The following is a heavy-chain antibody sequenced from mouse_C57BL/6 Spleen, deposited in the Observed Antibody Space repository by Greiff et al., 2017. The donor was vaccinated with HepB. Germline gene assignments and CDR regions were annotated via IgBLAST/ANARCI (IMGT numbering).Heavy chain of an antibody. V-gene: IGHV1-69*01. D-gene: IGHD2-1*01. CDR1: GYTFTSYW. CDR2: IDPSDSYT. CDR3: ARSGDGNYDWFAY. J-gene: IGHJ3*01. Sequence: VQLQQPGAELVMPGASVKLSCKASGYTFTSYWMHWVKQRPGQGLEWIGEIDPSDSYTNYNQKFKGKSTLTVDKSSSTAYMQLSSLTSEDSAVYYCARSGDGNYDWFAYWGQGTLVTVSA.